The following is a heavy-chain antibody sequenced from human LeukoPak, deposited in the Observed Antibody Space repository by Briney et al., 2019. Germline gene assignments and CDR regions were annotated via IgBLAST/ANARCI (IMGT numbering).Heavy chain of an antibody. D-gene: IGHD6-19*01. CDR2: IKQDGSEK. V-gene: IGHV3-7*01. CDR3: ARVSSGWAYYFDY. Sequence: GGSLRLSCAASGFTFSSYWMSWVRQAPGKGLESVANIKQDGSEKYYVDSVKGRFTISRDNAKNSLYLQMNSLRAEDTAVYYCARVSSGWAYYFDYWGQGTLVTVSS. J-gene: IGHJ4*02. CDR1: GFTFSSYW.